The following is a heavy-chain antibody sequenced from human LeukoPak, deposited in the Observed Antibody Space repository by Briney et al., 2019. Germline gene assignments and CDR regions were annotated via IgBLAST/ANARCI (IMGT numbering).Heavy chain of an antibody. CDR1: GFTLSSYW. CDR3: AREGSGWAKGYNWFDP. Sequence: PGGSLRLSCAASGFTLSSYWMSWVRQAPGKGLEWVANIKQDGSEKYYVDSGKGRFTISRDNAKNSLYLQMNSLRAEDTAVYYCAREGSGWAKGYNWFDPCGQGTLVTVSS. V-gene: IGHV3-7*01. D-gene: IGHD6-19*01. CDR2: IKQDGSEK. J-gene: IGHJ5*02.